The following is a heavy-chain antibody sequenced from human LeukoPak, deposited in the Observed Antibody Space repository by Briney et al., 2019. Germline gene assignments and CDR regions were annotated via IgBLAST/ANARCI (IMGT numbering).Heavy chain of an antibody. CDR2: IKEDGSEK. D-gene: IGHD6-19*01. J-gene: IGHJ4*02. V-gene: IGHV3-7*01. CDR1: GFTFSSYW. Sequence: GGSLRLSCAASGFTFSSYWMRWVRQAPGKGLEWVANIKEDGSEKYYVDSVKGRFTISRDNAKNSLYLQMNSLRAEDTAVYYCARVRGIAVAGTASIYFDYWGQGTLVTVSS. CDR3: ARVRGIAVAGTASIYFDY.